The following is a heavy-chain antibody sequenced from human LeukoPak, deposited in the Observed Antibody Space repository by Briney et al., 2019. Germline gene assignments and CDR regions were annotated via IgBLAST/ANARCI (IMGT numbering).Heavy chain of an antibody. CDR2: INPNSGGT. J-gene: IGHJ6*03. CDR3: ARANVDTAMWVDYYYYYYMDV. Sequence: ASVKVSCTASGYTFTGYYMHWVRQAPGQGLEWMGWINPNSGGTNYAQKFQGRVTMTRDTSISTAYMELSRLRSDDTAVYYCARANVDTAMWVDYYYYYYMDVWGKGTTVTVSS. D-gene: IGHD5-18*01. CDR1: GYTFTGYY. V-gene: IGHV1-2*02.